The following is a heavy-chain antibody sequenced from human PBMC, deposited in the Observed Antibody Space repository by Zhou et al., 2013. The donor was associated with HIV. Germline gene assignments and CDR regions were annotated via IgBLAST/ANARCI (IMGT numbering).Heavy chain of an antibody. Sequence: QVQLVQSGAEVKKPGASVKVSCKASGYTFTAHYIHWVRQAPGQGLEWMGWISPYNGVTNYAQSFHGRVTMTWDTSITTAHMELSRLSSDDTAVYYCARDRTDYYDSRAYYPNWFDPVGPREPSVTVSS. CDR3: ARDRTDYYDSRAYYPNWFDP. D-gene: IGHD3-22*01. J-gene: IGHJ5*02. CDR1: GYTFTAHY. V-gene: IGHV1-2*02. CDR2: ISPYNGVT.